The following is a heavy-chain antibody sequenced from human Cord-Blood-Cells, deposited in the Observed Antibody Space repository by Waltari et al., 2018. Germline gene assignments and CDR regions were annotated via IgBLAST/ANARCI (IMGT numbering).Heavy chain of an antibody. Sequence: QVQLVQSGAEVKKPGASVKVSCKASGHTFTGSYIHWVRKAPGQGVEWRGWINPNSGGTNFEQKCQGRAATTRDTSSRPAYMEVSRVRADDTGVHYCARDSRYYYDSSIYVAFDIWGQGTMVTVCS. J-gene: IGHJ3*02. CDR3: ARDSRYYYDSSIYVAFDI. V-gene: IGHV1-2*02. CDR1: GHTFTGSY. CDR2: INPNSGGT. D-gene: IGHD3-22*01.